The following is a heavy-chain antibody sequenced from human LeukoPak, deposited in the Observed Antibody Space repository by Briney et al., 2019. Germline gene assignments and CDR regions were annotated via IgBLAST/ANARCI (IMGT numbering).Heavy chain of an antibody. J-gene: IGHJ3*02. D-gene: IGHD2-15*01. Sequence: GGSLRLSCAASGFTFSSYAMHWVRQAPGKGLEWVAVISYDGSNKYYADSVKGRFTISRDNSKNTLYLQMNSLRAEDTAVYYCACGYCSGGSCPGWAFDIWGQGTVVTVSS. CDR3: ACGYCSGGSCPGWAFDI. CDR2: ISYDGSNK. V-gene: IGHV3-30*04. CDR1: GFTFSSYA.